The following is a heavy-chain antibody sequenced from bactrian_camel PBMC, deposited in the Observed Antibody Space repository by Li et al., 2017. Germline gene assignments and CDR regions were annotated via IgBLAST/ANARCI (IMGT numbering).Heavy chain of an antibody. CDR2: IDSDGIA. CDR1: QNIASYC. V-gene: IGHV3S53*01. J-gene: IGHJ4*01. D-gene: IGHD2*01. Sequence: VQLVESGGGSVLAGESLTLSCQASQNIASYCLAWFRQAPGKEREGVAAIDSDGIASYADSVKGRFTVSRDNANNTVNLMMNSLKPEDTAMYYCAANFGPYCSGPYLARRANFLGQGTQVTVS.